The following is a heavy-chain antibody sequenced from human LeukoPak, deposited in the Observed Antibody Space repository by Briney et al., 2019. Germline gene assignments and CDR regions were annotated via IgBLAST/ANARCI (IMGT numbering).Heavy chain of an antibody. CDR3: ATSLRFLEWYQYYFDY. Sequence: ASVKVSCKASGGTFSSYAISWVRQAPGKGLEWMGGFDPEDGETIYAQKFQGRVTMTEDTSTDTAYMELSSLRSEDTAVYYCATSLRFLEWYQYYFDYWGQGTLVTVSS. CDR2: FDPEDGET. J-gene: IGHJ4*02. V-gene: IGHV1-24*01. CDR1: GGTFSSYA. D-gene: IGHD3-3*01.